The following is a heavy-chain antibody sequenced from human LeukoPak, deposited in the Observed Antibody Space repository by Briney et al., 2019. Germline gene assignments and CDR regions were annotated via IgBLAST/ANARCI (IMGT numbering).Heavy chain of an antibody. D-gene: IGHD5-18*01. J-gene: IGHJ4*02. Sequence: GGSLRLSCSASGFTFSDYYMSWVRQAPGKGLEWLSYVSQSGDIICYADSVKGRFTVSRDNGKNSLYLQMNSLRVEDTAIYYCAREGHTYGSDYWGQGTLVSVSS. V-gene: IGHV3-11*01. CDR3: AREGHTYGSDY. CDR2: VSQSGDII. CDR1: GFTFSDYY.